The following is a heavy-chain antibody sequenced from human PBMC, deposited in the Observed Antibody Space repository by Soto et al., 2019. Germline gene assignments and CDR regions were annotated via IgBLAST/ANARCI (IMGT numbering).Heavy chain of an antibody. J-gene: IGHJ6*02. CDR2: ISASGGST. CDR1: GFAFSTYG. V-gene: IGHV3-23*01. D-gene: IGHD1-26*01. CDR3: ARDREGPNAWELPGRVGYYYHYRMDV. Sequence: GGSLRLSCAASGFAFSTYGMRWVRQAPGKGLEWVSGISASGGSTYYADSVKGRFTISRDNSKTTLYLQMNSLRAGDTALYYCARDREGPNAWELPGRVGYYYHYRMDVWGQGTKVTVSS.